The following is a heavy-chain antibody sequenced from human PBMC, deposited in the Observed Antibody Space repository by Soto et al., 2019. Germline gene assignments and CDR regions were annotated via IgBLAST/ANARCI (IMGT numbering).Heavy chain of an antibody. D-gene: IGHD3-3*01. CDR2: ISASNGYT. CDR1: GYTFTTFG. V-gene: IGHV1-18*01. Sequence: QVQLVQSGAEVKKPGASVKVSCKASGYTFTTFGISWVRQAPGQGFDRMGWISASNGYTNYPQKLQGKDTTTTDPSTSTAYMELRSLRSDDTAVYYCARDPTIFGVVQNYGMDVWGQGTTVTVSS. J-gene: IGHJ6*02. CDR3: ARDPTIFGVVQNYGMDV.